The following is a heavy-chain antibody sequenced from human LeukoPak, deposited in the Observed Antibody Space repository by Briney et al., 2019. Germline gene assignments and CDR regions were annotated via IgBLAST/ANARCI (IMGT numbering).Heavy chain of an antibody. Sequence: GASVKVSCKASGYTFTSYGISWVRQAPGQRLEWMGWISAYNGNTNYAQKLQGRVTMTTDTSTSTAYMELRSLRSDDTAVYYCARARGLRYFDWLLPFDYWGQGTLVTVSS. J-gene: IGHJ4*02. D-gene: IGHD3-9*01. CDR2: ISAYNGNT. CDR3: ARARGLRYFDWLLPFDY. V-gene: IGHV1-18*01. CDR1: GYTFTSYG.